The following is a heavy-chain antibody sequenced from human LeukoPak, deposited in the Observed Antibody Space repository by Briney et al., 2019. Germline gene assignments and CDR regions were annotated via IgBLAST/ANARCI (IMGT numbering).Heavy chain of an antibody. J-gene: IGHJ4*02. CDR2: TSSSDAGT. CDR1: GFPLSSYA. Sequence: GGSLRLSCAASGFPLSSYAMSWVRQAPGKGLEWVSATSSSDAGTYYADSVRGRFTISRDNSKNTLYLQMNSLRLEDAAVYFCARAPVTSCGGAYCYPLDYWGQGTQVTVSS. CDR3: ARAPVTSCGGAYCYPLDY. D-gene: IGHD2-21*01. V-gene: IGHV3-23*01.